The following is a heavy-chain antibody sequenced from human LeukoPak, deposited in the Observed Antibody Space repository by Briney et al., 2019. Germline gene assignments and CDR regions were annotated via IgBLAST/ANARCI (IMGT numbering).Heavy chain of an antibody. D-gene: IGHD4-23*01. CDR1: GFTFSSYS. V-gene: IGHV3-21*01. CDR3: ARNSYNYYGMDV. J-gene: IGHJ6*02. Sequence: GGSLRLSRAASGFTFSSYSMNWVRQAPGKGLEWVSSISSSSSYIYYADSVKGRFTISRDNAKNSLYLQMNSLRAEDTAVYYCARNSYNYYGMDVWGQGTTVTVSS. CDR2: ISSSSSYI.